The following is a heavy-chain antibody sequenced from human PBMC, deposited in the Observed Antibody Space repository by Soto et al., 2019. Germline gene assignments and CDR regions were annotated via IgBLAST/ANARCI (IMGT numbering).Heavy chain of an antibody. CDR1: GGSFSGYY. V-gene: IGHV4-34*01. CDR2: INHSGST. Sequence: SETLSLTCAVYGGSFSGYYWSWIRQPPGKGLEWIGEINHSGSTNYNPSLKSRVTISVDTSKNQFSLKLSSVTAADTAVYYCARGILNPPYSSSSFYYSYSYMAFRGKGTSVTVPS. D-gene: IGHD6-6*01. J-gene: IGHJ6*03. CDR3: ARGILNPPYSSSSFYYSYSYMAF.